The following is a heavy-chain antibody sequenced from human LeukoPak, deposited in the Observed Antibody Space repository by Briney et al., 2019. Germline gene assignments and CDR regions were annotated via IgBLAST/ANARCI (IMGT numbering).Heavy chain of an antibody. Sequence: SETLSLTCTVSGGSISSSSYYWGWIRQPPGKGLEWIGSIYYSGSTYHNPSLKSRVTISVDTSKNQFSLKLSSVTAADTAVYYCASRGESIAAAGTDYWGQGTLVTVSS. D-gene: IGHD6-13*01. V-gene: IGHV4-39*01. CDR1: GGSISSSSYY. CDR2: IYYSGST. CDR3: ASRGESIAAAGTDY. J-gene: IGHJ4*02.